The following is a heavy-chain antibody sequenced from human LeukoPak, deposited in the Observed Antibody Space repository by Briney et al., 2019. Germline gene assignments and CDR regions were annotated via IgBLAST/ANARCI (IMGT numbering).Heavy chain of an antibody. D-gene: IGHD4-23*01. Sequence: ASVTVSCTASGYTFTSYFMHWVRQAPGQGLEWMGIINPSGGSTSYAQKSQGRVTMTRDTSTSTVYMELSSLRSEDTAVYYCARDKHYGGNYYYYYGMDVWGQGTTVTVSS. CDR1: GYTFTSYF. J-gene: IGHJ6*02. V-gene: IGHV1-46*01. CDR2: INPSGGST. CDR3: ARDKHYGGNYYYYYGMDV.